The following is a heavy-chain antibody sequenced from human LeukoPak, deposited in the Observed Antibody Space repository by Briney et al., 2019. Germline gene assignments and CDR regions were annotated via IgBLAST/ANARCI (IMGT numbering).Heavy chain of an antibody. Sequence: ASVKVSCKASGYTFTNYAVNWLRQAPGQRLEWMGWINAGNGDTKFSQNYQARVTVTRDASASTAYMELSSLTSEDTAVYFCARGLWSAHRREYYFDSWGQGTLVTVSS. D-gene: IGHD3-3*01. J-gene: IGHJ4*02. CDR1: GYTFTNYA. CDR2: INAGNGDT. CDR3: ARGLWSAHRREYYFDS. V-gene: IGHV1-3*01.